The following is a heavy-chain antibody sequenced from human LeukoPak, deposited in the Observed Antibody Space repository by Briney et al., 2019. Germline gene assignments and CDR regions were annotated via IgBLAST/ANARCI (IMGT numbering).Heavy chain of an antibody. CDR1: GFTFSSYG. J-gene: IGHJ3*02. Sequence: GRSLRLSCAASGFTFSSYGMHWVRQAPGKGLEWVAVISYDGSNKYYADSVKGRFTISRDNSKNTLYLQMNSLRAEDTAVYYCAKSSMIPAGGAFDIWGQGTMVTVSS. V-gene: IGHV3-30*18. CDR2: ISYDGSNK. CDR3: AKSSMIPAGGAFDI. D-gene: IGHD3-22*01.